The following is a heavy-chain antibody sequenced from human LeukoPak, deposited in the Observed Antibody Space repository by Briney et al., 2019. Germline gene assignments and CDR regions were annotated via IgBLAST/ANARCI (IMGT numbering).Heavy chain of an antibody. Sequence: GGSLRLSCAASGFTFSSYGMHWVRQAPGKGLEWVANIKQDGSEKYYVDSVKGRFTISRDNAKNSLYLQMNSLRAEDTAVYYCAGNLLWFGELSWGFDYWGQGTLVTVSS. CDR2: IKQDGSEK. V-gene: IGHV3-7*01. D-gene: IGHD3-10*01. J-gene: IGHJ4*02. CDR1: GFTFSSYG. CDR3: AGNLLWFGELSWGFDY.